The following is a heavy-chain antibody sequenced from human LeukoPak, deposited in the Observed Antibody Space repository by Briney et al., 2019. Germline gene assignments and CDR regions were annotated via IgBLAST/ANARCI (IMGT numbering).Heavy chain of an antibody. D-gene: IGHD6-13*01. V-gene: IGHV3-7*01. J-gene: IGHJ4*02. CDR1: GFTFSDYW. Sequence: GGSLRLSCAASGFTFSDYWMSWVRQAPGKGLEWVANIKQDGGEEYYVDSVKGRFAISRDNAKNSLYLQMNSLRAEDTAVYYCARGKRYSSSWYLDYWGQGTLVTVSS. CDR3: ARGKRYSSSWYLDY. CDR2: IKQDGGEE.